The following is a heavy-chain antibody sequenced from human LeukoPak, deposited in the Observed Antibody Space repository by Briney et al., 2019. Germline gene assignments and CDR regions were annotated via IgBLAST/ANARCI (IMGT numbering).Heavy chain of an antibody. D-gene: IGHD3-3*01. J-gene: IGHJ4*02. CDR1: GYTFTSYG. CDR2: ISAYNGNT. CDR3: ARVKPFLRFLEWLLCPYFDY. V-gene: IGHV1-18*01. Sequence: RGASVKVSCKASGYTFTSYGISWVRQAPGQGLEWMGWISAYNGNTNYAQKLQGRVTMTTDTSTSTAYMELRSLRSDDTAVYYCARVKPFLRFLEWLLCPYFDYWGQGTLVTVSS.